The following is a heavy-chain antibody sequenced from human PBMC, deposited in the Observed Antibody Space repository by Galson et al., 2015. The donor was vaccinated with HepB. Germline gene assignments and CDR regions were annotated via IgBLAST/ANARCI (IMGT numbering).Heavy chain of an antibody. V-gene: IGHV1-69*13. CDR1: GGTFSSYA. D-gene: IGHD2-2*01. Sequence: SVKVSCKASGGTFSSYAISWVRQAPGQGLEWMGGIIPIFGTANYAQKFQGRVTITADESTSTAYMELSSLRSEDTAVYYCARGIVVVPAATPYYYYYYMDVWGKGTTVTVSS. CDR3: ARGIVVVPAATPYYYYYYMDV. CDR2: IIPIFGTA. J-gene: IGHJ6*03.